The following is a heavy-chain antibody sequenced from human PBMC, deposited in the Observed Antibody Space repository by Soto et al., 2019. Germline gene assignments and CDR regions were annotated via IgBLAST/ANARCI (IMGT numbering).Heavy chain of an antibody. CDR2: IKLRGGST. Sequence: QVLLVQSGAEVKKPGASVRVSCRTSGYTFTSAYMHWVRQAPGQGLEWMGVIKLRGGSTLYAQKFQGRVTLTSDTSTSTLYIELNSLTSEDTAVYYCARDRFGYADSGDWGQGTLFTVSS. J-gene: IGHJ4*02. CDR1: GYTFTSAY. CDR3: ARDRFGYADSGD. D-gene: IGHD4-17*01. V-gene: IGHV1-46*01.